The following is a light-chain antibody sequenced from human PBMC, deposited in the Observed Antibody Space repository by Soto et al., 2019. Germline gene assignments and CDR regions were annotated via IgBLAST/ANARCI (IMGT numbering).Light chain of an antibody. V-gene: IGLV2-14*01. Sequence: LTQPASVSGSPGQSITISCTGTSSDIGGYSYVSWYQQHPGKAPKLMIYEVNNRPSGISDRFSGSKSGNTASLTISGLQAEDEADYYCISYTSTSTLVFGTGTKVTV. CDR3: ISYTSTSTLV. J-gene: IGLJ1*01. CDR1: SSDIGGYSY. CDR2: EVN.